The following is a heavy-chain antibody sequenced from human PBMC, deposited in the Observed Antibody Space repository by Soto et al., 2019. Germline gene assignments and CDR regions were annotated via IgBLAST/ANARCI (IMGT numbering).Heavy chain of an antibody. D-gene: IGHD1-1*01. CDR1: GLSLSTNGVG. CDR2: IYWDDDK. V-gene: IGHV2-5*05. CDR3: GHRHLSKSGGSWTD. Sequence: QITLKESGPTLVKPTQTLTLTCTFSGLSLSTNGVGVGWIRQPPGKALEWLAVIYWDDDKRYGPSLKSRLTITKDTYKNQQGLKVTNMDPVETATYYCGHRHLSKSGGSWTDWGQGTLVAVSS. J-gene: IGHJ4*02.